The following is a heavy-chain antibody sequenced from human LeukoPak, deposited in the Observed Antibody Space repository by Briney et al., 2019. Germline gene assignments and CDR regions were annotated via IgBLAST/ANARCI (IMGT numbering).Heavy chain of an antibody. CDR2: IYYSGST. CDR3: ARGHWNDFLYYYYMDV. J-gene: IGHJ6*03. D-gene: IGHD1-1*01. V-gene: IGHV4-31*03. CDR1: GGSISSGGYY. Sequence: SQTLSLTCTVSGGSISSGGYYWSWIRQHPGKGLEWIGYIYYSGSTYYNPSLKSRVTISVDTSKNQFSLKLSSVTAADTAVYYCARGHWNDFLYYYYMDVWGKGTTVTVSS.